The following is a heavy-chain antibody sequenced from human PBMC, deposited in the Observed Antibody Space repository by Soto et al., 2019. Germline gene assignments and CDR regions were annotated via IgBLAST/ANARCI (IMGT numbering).Heavy chain of an antibody. CDR3: EKGIRPAVAGTPSDY. CDR1: GVTFSSYA. D-gene: IGHD6-19*01. V-gene: IGHV3-23*01. CDR2: ISGSGGGT. Sequence: PGRSLRLSCAASGVTFSSYAMSWVRQAPGKGLEWVSAISGSGGGTYYADSVKGRFTISRDNSKNTLYLQMNSLRAEDTAVYYCEKGIRPAVAGTPSDYWGQGTLVTVSS. J-gene: IGHJ4*02.